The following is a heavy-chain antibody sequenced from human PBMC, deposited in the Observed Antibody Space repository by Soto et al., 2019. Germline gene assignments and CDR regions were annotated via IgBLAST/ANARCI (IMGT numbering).Heavy chain of an antibody. CDR2: IYPGDSDT. D-gene: IGHD3-22*01. J-gene: IGHJ6*02. Sequence: GESLKISCKGSGYSFTSYWIGWVRQMPGKGLEWMGIIYPGDSDTRYSPSFQGQVTISADKSISTAYLQWSSLKASDTAMYYCARHGVDDDDSSGYFYGMDVWGQGTTVTVSS. CDR1: GYSFTSYW. CDR3: ARHGVDDDDSSGYFYGMDV. V-gene: IGHV5-51*01.